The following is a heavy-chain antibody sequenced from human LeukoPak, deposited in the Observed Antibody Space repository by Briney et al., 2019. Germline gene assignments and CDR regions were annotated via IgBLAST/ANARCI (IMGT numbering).Heavy chain of an antibody. CDR3: ARVTGSYNWNYAYYFDY. CDR1: GFTFSSYW. Sequence: GGSLRLSCAASGFTFSSYWMHWVRQAPGKGLGWVAVIWYDGSNKYYADSVKGRFTISRDNSKNTLYLQMNSLRAEDTAVYYCARVTGSYNWNYAYYFDYWGQGTLVTVSS. J-gene: IGHJ4*01. D-gene: IGHD1-7*01. CDR2: IWYDGSNK. V-gene: IGHV3-33*08.